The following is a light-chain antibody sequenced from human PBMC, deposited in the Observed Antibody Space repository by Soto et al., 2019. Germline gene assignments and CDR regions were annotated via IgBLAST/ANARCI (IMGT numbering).Light chain of an antibody. CDR1: QSITNY. Sequence: EIVLTQSPATLSLSPGERATLSCRASQSITNYLGWYQQKPGQAPRLLIYATPNRATGIPARFSGSGSGTDFTLTISSLEPEDFSVYYCQQRYSWPVTFGQGTRLEIK. J-gene: IGKJ5*01. CDR3: QQRYSWPVT. V-gene: IGKV3-11*01. CDR2: ATP.